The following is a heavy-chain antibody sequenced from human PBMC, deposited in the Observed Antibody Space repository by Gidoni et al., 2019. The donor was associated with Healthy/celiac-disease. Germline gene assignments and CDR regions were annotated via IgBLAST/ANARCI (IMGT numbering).Heavy chain of an antibody. J-gene: IGHJ3*02. CDR2: ISSSGSTI. V-gene: IGHV3-11*01. Sequence: VQLGESGGGLVKPGGSLRLYCAPPGFPFSAYYMSWYRQAPGKGLEWVSYISSSGSTIYYADSVKGRFTISRDNAKNSLYLQMNSLRAEDTAVYYCARPPDGGNPYDAFDIWGQGTMVTVSS. CDR3: ARPPDGGNPYDAFDI. D-gene: IGHD2-15*01. CDR1: GFPFSAYY.